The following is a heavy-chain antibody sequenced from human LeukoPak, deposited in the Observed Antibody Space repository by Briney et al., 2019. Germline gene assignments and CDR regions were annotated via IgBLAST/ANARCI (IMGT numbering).Heavy chain of an antibody. CDR1: GGSFSSYY. J-gene: IGHJ4*02. CDR2: INHSGST. V-gene: IGHV4-34*01. CDR3: ARGFSH. Sequence: KASETLSLTCAVYGGSFSSYYWSWLRQPPGKGLEWIGEINHSGSTTYNPSLKSRVTMSIDTSKNQFSLKLRSVTAADTAVYYCARGFSHWGQGTLVTVSS.